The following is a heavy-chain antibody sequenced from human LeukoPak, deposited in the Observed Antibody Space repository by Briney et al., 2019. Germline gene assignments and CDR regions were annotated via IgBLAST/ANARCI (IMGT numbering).Heavy chain of an antibody. V-gene: IGHV1-2*02. J-gene: IGHJ6*03. CDR1: GYSSTGYY. Sequence: ASVKVSCKASGYSSTGYYMHWVRQAPGQGLEWMGWINPNSGDTKYAQKFQDRVTMTRDTSISTAYMELTRLRSDDTAVYYCARGGLRVMVYRLYYMDVWGKGTTVTVSS. D-gene: IGHD2-8*01. CDR2: INPNSGDT. CDR3: ARGGLRVMVYRLYYMDV.